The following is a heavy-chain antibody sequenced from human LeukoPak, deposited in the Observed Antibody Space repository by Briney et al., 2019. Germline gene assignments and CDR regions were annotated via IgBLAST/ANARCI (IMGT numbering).Heavy chain of an antibody. J-gene: IGHJ3*02. D-gene: IGHD3-22*01. CDR3: ARDLYDTPRGAFDI. V-gene: IGHV1-18*01. CDR2: ISGYNSKP. CDR1: GYSFTNYG. Sequence: ASVKVSCKTSGYSFTNYGITWVRQAPGQGLEWMGWISGYNSKPFYAQNFQGRVTMTTDTSTSTVYMELSSLRSEDTAVYYCARDLYDTPRGAFDIWGQGTMVTVSS.